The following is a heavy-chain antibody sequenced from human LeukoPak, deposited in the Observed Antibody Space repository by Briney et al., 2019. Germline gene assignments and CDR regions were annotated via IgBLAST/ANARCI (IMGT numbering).Heavy chain of an antibody. CDR3: AKDVNDYGDEYYFDY. CDR2: ISYDGSNK. CDR1: GFTFSSYG. Sequence: GGSLRLSCAASGFTFSSYGMHWVRQAPGKGLEWVAVISYDGSNKYYADSVKGRFTISRDNSKNTLYLQMNSLRAEDTAVYYCAKDVNDYGDEYYFDYWGQGTLVTVSS. V-gene: IGHV3-30*18. J-gene: IGHJ4*02. D-gene: IGHD4-17*01.